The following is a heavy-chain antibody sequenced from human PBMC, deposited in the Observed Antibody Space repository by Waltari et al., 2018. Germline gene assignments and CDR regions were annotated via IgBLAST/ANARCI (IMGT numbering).Heavy chain of an antibody. D-gene: IGHD3-16*01. J-gene: IGHJ6*02. V-gene: IGHV4-61*09. CDR3: ARGGRVMITFGGVIYYYGMDV. Sequence: QVQLQESGPGLVKPSQTLSLTCTVSGGSISSGSYYWSWIRQPAGKGLEWIGYIYTSGSTNYNPSLKSRVTISVDTSKNQFSLKLSSVTAADTAVYYCARGGRVMITFGGVIYYYGMDVWGQGTTVTVSS. CDR1: GGSISSGSYY. CDR2: IYTSGST.